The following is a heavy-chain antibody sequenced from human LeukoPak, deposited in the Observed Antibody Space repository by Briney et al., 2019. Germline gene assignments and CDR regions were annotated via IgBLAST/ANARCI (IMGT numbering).Heavy chain of an antibody. Sequence: PSETLSLTCTVSGGSISSGGYYWSWIRQPPGKGLEWIGYIYHSGSTYYNPSLKSRVTISVDRSKNQFSLKLSSVTAADTAVYYCARRGSSGWYFDYWGQGTLVTVSS. CDR3: ARRGSSGWYFDY. J-gene: IGHJ4*02. CDR2: IYHSGST. V-gene: IGHV4-30-2*02. CDR1: GGSISSGGYY. D-gene: IGHD6-19*01.